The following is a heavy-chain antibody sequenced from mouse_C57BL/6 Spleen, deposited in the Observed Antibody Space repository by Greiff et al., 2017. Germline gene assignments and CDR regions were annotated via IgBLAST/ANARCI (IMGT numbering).Heavy chain of an antibody. V-gene: IGHV1-26*01. CDR3: AIALQEYFGY. Sequence: EVQLQQSGPELVKPGASVKISCKASGYTFTDYYMNWVKQSHGKSLEWIGDINPNNGGTSYNQKFKGKATLTVDKSSSTAYMELRSLTSEDSAVYYCAIALQEYFGYWGQGTTLTVSS. CDR2: INPNNGGT. CDR1: GYTFTDYY. D-gene: IGHD1-1*01. J-gene: IGHJ2*01.